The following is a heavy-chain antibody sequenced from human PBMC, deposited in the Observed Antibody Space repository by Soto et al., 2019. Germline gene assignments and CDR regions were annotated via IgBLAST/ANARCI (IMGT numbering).Heavy chain of an antibody. CDR1: GGSIHSGGYY. V-gene: IGHV4-31*03. J-gene: IGHJ4*02. Sequence: VQLQESGPGLVTPSQTLSLTCTVSGGSIHSGGYYWTWIRQYPGQGLEWIGYIYTIENTYYNPCLESRVTLSEDRSKNQFSLRLTSVTAADTAVYYCARGRSGAAGTFDYWGQGALVTVSS. CDR2: IYTIENT. D-gene: IGHD6-13*01. CDR3: ARGRSGAAGTFDY.